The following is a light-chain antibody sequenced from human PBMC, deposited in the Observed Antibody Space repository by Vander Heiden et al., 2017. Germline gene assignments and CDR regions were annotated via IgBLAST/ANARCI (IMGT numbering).Light chain of an antibody. CDR3: MQALETPRT. CDR2: LGS. CDR1: QSLLHPKGYNY. V-gene: IGKV2-28*01. Sequence: DSVMTQSPLSLPVTPGEPASISCKSSQSLLHPKGYNYLDWYLQKPGQSPQLLIYLGSNRASGVPDRFSGSGSGTDFTLKISRVEAEDVGVYYCMQALETPRTFGQGTKLEIK. J-gene: IGKJ2*01.